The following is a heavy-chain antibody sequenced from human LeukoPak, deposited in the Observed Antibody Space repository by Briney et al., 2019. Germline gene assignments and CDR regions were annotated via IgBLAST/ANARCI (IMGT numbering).Heavy chain of an antibody. CDR1: GFTFSSYS. D-gene: IGHD1-26*01. CDR2: ISGSSFYM. V-gene: IGHV3-21*01. CDR3: ARDPSGTYGKPIDY. Sequence: PGGSLRLSCAASGFTFSSYSMNWVRQAPGKGLEGVSSISGSSFYMYYTDSVKGRFTISRDNAEKSLYLQMNSLRADDTAVYYCARDPSGTYGKPIDYWGQGTLVTVSS. J-gene: IGHJ4*02.